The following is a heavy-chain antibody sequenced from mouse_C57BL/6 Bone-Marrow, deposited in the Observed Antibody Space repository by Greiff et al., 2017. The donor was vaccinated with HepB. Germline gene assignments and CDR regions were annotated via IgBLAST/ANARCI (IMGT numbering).Heavy chain of an antibody. V-gene: IGHV10-3*01. CDR2: IRSKSSNYAT. J-gene: IGHJ3*01. D-gene: IGHD2-1*01. CDR3: VRDEGNIYYGTWFAY. CDR1: GFTFNTYA. Sequence: EVNVVESGGGLVQPKGSLKLSCAASGFTFNTYAMHWVRQAPGKGLEWVARIRSKSSNYATYYADSVKDRFTISRDDSQSMLYLQMNNLKTEDTAMYYCVRDEGNIYYGTWFAYWGQGTLVTVSA.